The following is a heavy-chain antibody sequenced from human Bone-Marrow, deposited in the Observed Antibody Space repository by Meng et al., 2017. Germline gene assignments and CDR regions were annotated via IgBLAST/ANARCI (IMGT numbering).Heavy chain of an antibody. Sequence: SVKVSCKASGGTFSSYAISWVRQAPGQGLEWMGGIIPIFGTANYAQKFQGRVTITADESTSTAYMELSSLRSEDTAVYYCARGGNGWLDYFDYWGQGTLVAFSS. CDR2: IIPIFGTA. J-gene: IGHJ4*02. D-gene: IGHD2-15*01. V-gene: IGHV1-69*13. CDR1: GGTFSSYA. CDR3: ARGGNGWLDYFDY.